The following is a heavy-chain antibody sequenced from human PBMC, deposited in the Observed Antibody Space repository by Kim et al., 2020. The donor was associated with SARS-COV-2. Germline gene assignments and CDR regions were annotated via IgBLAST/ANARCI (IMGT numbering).Heavy chain of an antibody. D-gene: IGHD3-22*01. Sequence: GGSLRLSCAASGFTFSSYAMSWVRQAPGKGLEWVSAISGSGGSTYYADSVKGRFTISRDNSKNTLYLQMNSLRAEDTAVYYCAKDRSYDSSGYYYGFLDYWGQGTLVTVSS. CDR2: ISGSGGST. J-gene: IGHJ4*02. V-gene: IGHV3-23*01. CDR3: AKDRSYDSSGYYYGFLDY. CDR1: GFTFSSYA.